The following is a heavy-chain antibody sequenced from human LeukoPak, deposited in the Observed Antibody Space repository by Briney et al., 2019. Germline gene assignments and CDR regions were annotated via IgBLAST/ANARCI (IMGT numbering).Heavy chain of an antibody. CDR2: FDPEDGET. Sequence: ASVKVSCKVSGYTLTELSMHWVRQAPGKGLEWMGGFDPEDGETIYAQKFQGRVTMTEDTSTDTAYMELSSLRSEDTAVYYCATFGALYLTFDYWGQGTLVTVSS. D-gene: IGHD3-3*01. CDR1: GYTLTELS. CDR3: ATFGALYLTFDY. J-gene: IGHJ4*02. V-gene: IGHV1-24*01.